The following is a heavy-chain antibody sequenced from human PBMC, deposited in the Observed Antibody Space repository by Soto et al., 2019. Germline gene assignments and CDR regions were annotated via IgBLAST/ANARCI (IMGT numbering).Heavy chain of an antibody. CDR2: ISNSGST. CDR1: GGPISSSGDY. V-gene: IGHV4-39*01. Sequence: SETLSLTCTVTGGPISSSGDYWGWVRQTPGKGLEWIGTISNSGSTYYNPSVMSRVTISVDTSKKQFSLRLISVTAADTAVYYCARGLSSSAYLDYWGQGTLVTVPS. CDR3: ARGLSSSAYLDY. D-gene: IGHD6-19*01. J-gene: IGHJ4*02.